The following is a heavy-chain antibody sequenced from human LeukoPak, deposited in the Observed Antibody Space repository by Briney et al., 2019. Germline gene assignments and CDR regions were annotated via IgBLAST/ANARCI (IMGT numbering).Heavy chain of an antibody. D-gene: IGHD6-19*01. CDR2: ISVYNGNT. V-gene: IGHV1-18*04. J-gene: IGHJ5*02. CDR3: ARSSGWGSRFDP. CDR1: GYTFTSYD. Sequence: ASVKVSCKASGYTFTSYDISWVRQAPGQGLEWMGWISVYNGNTNYAQNLQGRVTMTTDTSTNTGYMELRSLRSDDTAVYYCARSSGWGSRFDPWGQGTLVTASS.